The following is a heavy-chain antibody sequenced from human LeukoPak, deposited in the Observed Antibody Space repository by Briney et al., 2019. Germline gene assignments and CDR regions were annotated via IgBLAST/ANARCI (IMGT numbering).Heavy chain of an antibody. CDR2: INDGGST. CDR3: AKGLRGSAYTGFDY. D-gene: IGHD3-16*01. J-gene: IGHJ4*02. V-gene: IGHV3-23*01. CDR1: GXTFSNYA. Sequence: PGGSLRLSCAASGXTFSNYAMNWVRQAPGKGLESVSVINDGGSTYYADSVKGRFTISRDDSKNTLYLQMNSLRPEDSALYYCAKGLRGSAYTGFDYWGQGTLVTVSS.